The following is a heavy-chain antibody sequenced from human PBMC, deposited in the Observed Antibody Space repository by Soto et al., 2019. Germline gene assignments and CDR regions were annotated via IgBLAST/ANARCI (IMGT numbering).Heavy chain of an antibody. V-gene: IGHV1-69*06. D-gene: IGHD6-19*01. Sequence: ASVEVSCKASGGTFSSYAISWVRQAPGQRLEWMGGIIPIFGTANYAQKFQGRVTITGDKSASTAYMELSSLRSEDSVVYYCARAVAVPADFDYWGQGTLVTVSS. J-gene: IGHJ4*02. CDR2: IIPIFGTA. CDR1: GGTFSSYA. CDR3: ARAVAVPADFDY.